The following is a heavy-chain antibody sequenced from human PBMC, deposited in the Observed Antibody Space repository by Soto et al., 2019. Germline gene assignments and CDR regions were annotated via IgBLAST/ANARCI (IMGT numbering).Heavy chain of an antibody. J-gene: IGHJ4*02. D-gene: IGHD6-19*01. V-gene: IGHV4-39*01. CDR2: IYYSGST. CDR3: ARHQVVSGWYSYFDY. CDR1: GGSISSSSYY. Sequence: SETLSLTCTVSGGSISSSSYYWGWIRQPPGKGLEWIGSIYYSGSTYYNPSLKSRVTISVDTFKNQFSLKLSSVTAADTALYYCARHQVVSGWYSYFDYWGQGTLVTVSS.